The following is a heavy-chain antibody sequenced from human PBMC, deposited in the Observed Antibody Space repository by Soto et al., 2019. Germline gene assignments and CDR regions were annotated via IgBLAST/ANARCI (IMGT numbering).Heavy chain of an antibody. CDR2: VSTSGTDT. D-gene: IGHD3-16*01. Sequence: GSLRLSCTASGFIFDAFYMTWVRQAPGKGLEWVSYVSTSGTDTFYIDSVKGRFTISRDNSINTLYLHMDSLRADDTAIYYCVKGGWSDSWGQGTLVTVSS. CDR3: VKGGWSDS. V-gene: IGHV3-23*01. J-gene: IGHJ5*01. CDR1: GFIFDAFY.